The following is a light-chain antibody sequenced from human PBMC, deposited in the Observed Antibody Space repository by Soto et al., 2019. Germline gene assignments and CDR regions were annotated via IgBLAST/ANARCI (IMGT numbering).Light chain of an antibody. CDR1: QSVSSY. V-gene: IGKV3-11*01. Sequence: EIVLTQSPATLSLSPGERATLSCRASQSVSSYLAWYQQKPGQAPRLLIYDASSRATGIPARFSGSGSGTAFTLTTSSLEPEDFAVYHCQQRANWPITFGKGTRLEIK. J-gene: IGKJ5*01. CDR3: QQRANWPIT. CDR2: DAS.